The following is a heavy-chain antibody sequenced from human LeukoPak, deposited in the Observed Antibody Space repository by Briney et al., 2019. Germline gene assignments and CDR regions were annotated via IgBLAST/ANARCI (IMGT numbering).Heavy chain of an antibody. CDR1: GGSISSGGYY. CDR2: IYYSGST. J-gene: IGHJ4*02. D-gene: IGHD6-13*01. Sequence: SQTLSLTCTVSGGSISSGGYYWSWIRQHPGKGLEWIGYIYYSGSTYYNPSLKSRVTISVDTPKNQFSLKLSSVTAADTAVYYCARGTVAAAAFDYWGQGTLVTVSS. V-gene: IGHV4-31*03. CDR3: ARGTVAAAAFDY.